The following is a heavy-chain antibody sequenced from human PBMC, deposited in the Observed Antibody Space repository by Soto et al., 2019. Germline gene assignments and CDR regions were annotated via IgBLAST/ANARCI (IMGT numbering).Heavy chain of an antibody. D-gene: IGHD5-12*01. CDR3: AKDRMATIQYYGMDV. V-gene: IGHV3-30*18. CDR2: ISYDGSNK. Sequence: GGSLRLSCAASGFTFSSYGMHWVRQAPGKGLEWVAVISYDGSNKYYADSVKGRFTISRDNSKNTLYLQMNSLRAEDTAVYYCAKDRMATIQYYGMDVWGQGTTATVSS. J-gene: IGHJ6*02. CDR1: GFTFSSYG.